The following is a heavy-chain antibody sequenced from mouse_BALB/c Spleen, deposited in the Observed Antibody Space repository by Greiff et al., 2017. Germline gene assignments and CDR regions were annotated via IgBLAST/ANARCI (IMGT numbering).Heavy chain of an antibody. CDR1: GYTFTSYW. Sequence: QVQLQQPGAELVRPGASVKLSCKASGYTFTSYWINWVKQRPGQGLEWIGNIYPSDSYTNYNQKFKDKATLTVDKSSSTAYMQLSSPTSEDSAVYYCTTATVVAHFDYWGQGTTLTVSS. D-gene: IGHD1-1*01. CDR3: TTATVVAHFDY. V-gene: IGHV1-69*02. CDR2: IYPSDSYT. J-gene: IGHJ2*01.